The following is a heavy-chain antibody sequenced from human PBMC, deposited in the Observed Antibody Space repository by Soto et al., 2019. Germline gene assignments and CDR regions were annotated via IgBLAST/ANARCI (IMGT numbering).Heavy chain of an antibody. Sequence: HPGGSLRLSCAASGFTFSTYWMHWIRQVPGKGLEWVSRINSDASHTYYADSVKGRFTISRDNAKNTLHLEMNSLRAEDTALYYCAKNQERELPRVIDFWGQGTLVTVSS. D-gene: IGHD1-7*01. CDR1: GFTFSTYW. CDR2: INSDASHT. V-gene: IGHV3-74*01. CDR3: AKNQERELPRVIDF. J-gene: IGHJ4*02.